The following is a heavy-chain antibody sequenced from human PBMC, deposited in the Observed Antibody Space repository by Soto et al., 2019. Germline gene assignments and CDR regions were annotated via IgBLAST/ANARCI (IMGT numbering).Heavy chain of an antibody. Sequence: LRLSCEASGFTFSRVSMNCVRQVPGKGLERVASISSASSETWYADSVKGRFITSRDNAQNSLFLQMKTLRPEDSAIYDCARVAYWGPGTQVSVSS. V-gene: IGHV3-21*04. CDR1: GFTFSRVS. CDR2: ISSASSET. J-gene: IGHJ4*02. CDR3: ARVAY.